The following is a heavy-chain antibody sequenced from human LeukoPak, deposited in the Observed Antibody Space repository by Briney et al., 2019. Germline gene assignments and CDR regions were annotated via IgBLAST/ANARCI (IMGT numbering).Heavy chain of an antibody. D-gene: IGHD6-13*01. J-gene: IGHJ4*02. Sequence: PGGSLRLSCAASGFTFSSYSMNWVRQAPGKGLEWVSYISSSSSTIYYADSVKGRFTISRDNAKNSLYLQMNSLRAEDTAVYYCARGYSSSWFDFDYWSQGTLVTVSS. CDR1: GFTFSSYS. CDR3: ARGYSSSWFDFDY. V-gene: IGHV3-48*01. CDR2: ISSSSSTI.